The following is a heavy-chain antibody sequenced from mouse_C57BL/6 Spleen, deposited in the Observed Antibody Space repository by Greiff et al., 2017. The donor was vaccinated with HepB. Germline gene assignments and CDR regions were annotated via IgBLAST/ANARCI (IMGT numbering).Heavy chain of an antibody. CDR3: AREDYGNYLFAY. V-gene: IGHV1-18*01. J-gene: IGHJ3*01. Sequence: EVQLQQSGPELVKPGASVKIPCKASGYTFTDYNMDWVKQSHGKSLEWIGDINPNNGGTIYNQKFKGKATLTVDKSSSTAYMELRSLTSEDTAVYYCAREDYGNYLFAYWGQGTLVTVSA. CDR2: INPNNGGT. CDR1: GYTFTDYN. D-gene: IGHD2-1*01.